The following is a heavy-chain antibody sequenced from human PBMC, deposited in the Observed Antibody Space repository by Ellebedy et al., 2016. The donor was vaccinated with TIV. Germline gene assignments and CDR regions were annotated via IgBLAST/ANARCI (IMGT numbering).Heavy chain of an antibody. CDR1: GFTFSTYG. Sequence: PGGSLRLSCAASGFTFSTYGMHWVRQAPGKGLEWVAVVSYDGNRKYYTDSVKGRFTISRDNSKNTVYLQMNSLRAEDTAVYYCAPGGTTRVKKGFGYWGQGTLVTGSS. J-gene: IGHJ4*02. CDR3: APGGTTRVKKGFGY. CDR2: VSYDGNRK. D-gene: IGHD4-17*01. V-gene: IGHV3-30*03.